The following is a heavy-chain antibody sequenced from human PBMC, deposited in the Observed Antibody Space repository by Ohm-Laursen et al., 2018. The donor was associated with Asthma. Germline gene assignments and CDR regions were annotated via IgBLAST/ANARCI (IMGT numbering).Heavy chain of an antibody. D-gene: IGHD4-17*01. CDR2: IYYSGST. J-gene: IGHJ4*02. V-gene: IGHV4-59*01. Sequence: SETLSLTCTVSGGSTSSYYWSWIRQPPGKGLEWIGYIYYSGSTNYNPSLKSRVTISVDTSKNQFSLKLSSVTAADTAVYYCARIRNDYGDYEFDYWGQGTLVTVSS. CDR3: ARIRNDYGDYEFDY. CDR1: GGSTSSYY.